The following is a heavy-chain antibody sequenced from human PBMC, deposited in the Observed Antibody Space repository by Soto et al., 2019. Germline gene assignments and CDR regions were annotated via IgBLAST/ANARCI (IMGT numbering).Heavy chain of an antibody. CDR3: ARYRHYKSYDPVYYFDY. V-gene: IGHV4-39*07. Sequence: SETLSLTCTVSGGSISSCDYYWSWIRQPPGKGLEWIGEINHSGSTNYNPSLKSRVTISVDTSKNQFSLKLSSVTAADTAVYYCARYRHYKSYDPVYYFDYWGQGTLVTVSS. CDR2: INHSGST. D-gene: IGHD3-16*01. CDR1: GGSISSCDYY. J-gene: IGHJ4*02.